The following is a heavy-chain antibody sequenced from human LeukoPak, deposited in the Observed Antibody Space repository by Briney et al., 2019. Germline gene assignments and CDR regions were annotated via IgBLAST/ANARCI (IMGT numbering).Heavy chain of an antibody. CDR3: ARLSTTMTFFDY. J-gene: IGHJ4*02. V-gene: IGHV4-34*01. D-gene: IGHD4-17*01. CDR1: GGSFSGYY. CDR2: INHSGST. Sequence: PSETLSLTCAVYGGSFSGYYCSWIRRPPGNGLEWIGEINHSGSTNYNPSLKSRVTISVDTSKNQFSLKLSSVTAADTAVYYCARLSTTMTFFDYWGQGTLVTVSS.